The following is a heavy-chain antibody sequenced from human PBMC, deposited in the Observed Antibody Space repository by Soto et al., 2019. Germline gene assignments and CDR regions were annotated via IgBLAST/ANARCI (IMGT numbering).Heavy chain of an antibody. CDR1: GYTFTSYG. J-gene: IGHJ4*02. V-gene: IGHV1-18*04. Sequence: ASVKVSCKASGYTFTSYGISWVRQAPGQGLEWMGWISAYNGNTNNAQKLQGRVTMTTDTSTSTAYMELRSLRSDDTAVYYCARAPYYYGSGSYYQVDYWGQGTLVTVSS. CDR2: ISAYNGNT. D-gene: IGHD3-10*01. CDR3: ARAPYYYGSGSYYQVDY.